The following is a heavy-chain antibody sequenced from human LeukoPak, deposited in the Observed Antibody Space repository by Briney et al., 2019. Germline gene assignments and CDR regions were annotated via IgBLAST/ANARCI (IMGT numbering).Heavy chain of an antibody. J-gene: IGHJ4*02. CDR3: ARDNEGVDY. Sequence: GGSLRLSCAASGFSFRSYAMHWVRQAPGKGLEWVAVIWYDGSNKYYADSVKGRFTISRDNSKNTLYLQMNSLRAEDTAVYYCARDNEGVDYWGQGTLVTVSS. V-gene: IGHV3-33*08. CDR2: IWYDGSNK. CDR1: GFSFRSYA. D-gene: IGHD1-1*01.